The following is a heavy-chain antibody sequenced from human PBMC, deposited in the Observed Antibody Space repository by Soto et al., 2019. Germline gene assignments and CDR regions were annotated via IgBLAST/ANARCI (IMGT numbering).Heavy chain of an antibody. CDR2: IDNSGNI. V-gene: IGHV4-30-4*01. D-gene: IGHD4-17*01. J-gene: IGHJ4*02. CDR3: VRGNDFGDFFDY. CDR1: GASISSGDDY. Sequence: QVQLVESGPGLVKPSQTLSLTYTVSGASISSGDDYWTWIRQPPGKGLEWIGYIDNSGNIYHNPSLKSRLTISLDTSKNQFSLKVSSVTAADTAVYYCVRGNDFGDFFDYWGQGTLVTVSS.